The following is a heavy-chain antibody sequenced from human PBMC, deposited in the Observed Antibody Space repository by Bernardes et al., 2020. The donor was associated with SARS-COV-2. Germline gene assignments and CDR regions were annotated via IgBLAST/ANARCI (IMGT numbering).Heavy chain of an antibody. CDR3: ASAPNRDFFDH. Sequence: SETLSLTCSVSGGSISTYYWSWIRQPAGKGLEWIGRMSASGSSNHNPSLRSRITMSVDTPQNQISLELSSVTAADTAVYYCASAPNRDFFDHWGQGTLVAVSS. V-gene: IGHV4-4*07. J-gene: IGHJ4*02. D-gene: IGHD3-10*01. CDR1: GGSISTYY. CDR2: MSASGSS.